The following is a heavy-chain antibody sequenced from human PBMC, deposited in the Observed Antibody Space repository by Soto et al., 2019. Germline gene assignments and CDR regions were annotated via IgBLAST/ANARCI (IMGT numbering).Heavy chain of an antibody. CDR2: IIPFLSAT. J-gene: IGHJ6*02. CDR1: GGHFDRFA. Sequence: QMQLVQSGAEVKKPGSSVKVSCRASGGHFDRFALSWLRQAHGQGLEWMGGIIPFLSATTYAHKFQGRVTITADESANTLYLELRSLTSDDTAVYYCARGEDDYGDFGSMDVWGQGTSVTVSS. CDR3: ARGEDDYGDFGSMDV. D-gene: IGHD4-17*01. V-gene: IGHV1-69*01.